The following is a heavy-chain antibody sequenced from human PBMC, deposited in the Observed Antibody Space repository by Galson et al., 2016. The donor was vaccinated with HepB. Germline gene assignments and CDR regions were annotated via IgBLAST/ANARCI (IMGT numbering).Heavy chain of an antibody. V-gene: IGHV3-21*01. CDR2: ISGNSYYI. Sequence: SLRLSCATSGFIFSNSALHWVRQAPGQGLEWVSSISGNSYYIYYADSVKGRFTISRDNAKRSLYLQMNSLRAEDTAVYYCARDRDAYDFWSGSRGSKCFDSWGKGVLVTVSS. CDR1: GFIFSNSA. CDR3: ARDRDAYDFWSGSRGSKCFDS. D-gene: IGHD3-3*01. J-gene: IGHJ5*01.